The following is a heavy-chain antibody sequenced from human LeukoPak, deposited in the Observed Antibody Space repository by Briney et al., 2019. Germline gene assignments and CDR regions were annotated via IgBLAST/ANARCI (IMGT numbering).Heavy chain of an antibody. CDR1: GFSFSTST. D-gene: IGHD3-16*01. J-gene: IGHJ3*01. V-gene: IGHV3-21*01. CDR2: ISSNSNNL. CDR3: ARDISIWGPKTRAFDL. Sequence: KTGGSLRLSCAASGFSFSTSTMNWVRQAPGKGLEWVSSISSNSNNLYYADSMKGQFTISRDNAKNALYLQMNSLRAEDTAIYYCARDISIWGPKTRAFDLWGQGTMVTISS.